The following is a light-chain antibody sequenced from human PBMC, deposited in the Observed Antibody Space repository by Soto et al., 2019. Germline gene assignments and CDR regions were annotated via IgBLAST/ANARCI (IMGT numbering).Light chain of an antibody. CDR3: QQYKT. V-gene: IGKV3-20*01. CDR2: GAS. Sequence: IVFTLSPGTVSLSPGERATPSCRASQSVSSSYLAWYQQKPGQAPRLLIYGASSRATGIPDRFSGSGSGTDFTLTISRLEPEDFEVYYCQQYKTFGQSTLV. CDR1: QSVSSSY. J-gene: IGKJ1*01.